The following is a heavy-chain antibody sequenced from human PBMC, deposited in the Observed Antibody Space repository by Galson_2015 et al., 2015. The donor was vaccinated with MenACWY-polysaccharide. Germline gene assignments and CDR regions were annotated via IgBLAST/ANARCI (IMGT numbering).Heavy chain of an antibody. D-gene: IGHD3-10*01. J-gene: IGHJ6*02. Sequence: QPPGKGLEWIGEIYHDGRTAYIPSLKSRITVSLDKAKNQVSLRLISVTAADTAVYYCAKRPIRASGGGLDVWGQGTTVTVS. V-gene: IGHV4-4*02. CDR2: IYHDGRT. CDR3: AKRPIRASGGGLDV.